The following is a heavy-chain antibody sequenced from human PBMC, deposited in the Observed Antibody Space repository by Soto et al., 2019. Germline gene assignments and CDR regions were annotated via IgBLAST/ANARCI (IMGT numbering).Heavy chain of an antibody. CDR2: ISAYNGDT. V-gene: IGHV1-18*01. CDR1: GYTFTSHG. D-gene: IGHD3-10*01. Sequence: QVQLVQSGAEVKKPGASVKVSCKASGYTFTSHGISWVRQAPGQGLEWMGWISAYNGDTNYAQKLQGRVTVTTDTSTSTAYMELRSLRSDYPAVYYCARMVRGSNIDYYHYMDVWGKGTTVTVSS. CDR3: ARMVRGSNIDYYHYMDV. J-gene: IGHJ6*03.